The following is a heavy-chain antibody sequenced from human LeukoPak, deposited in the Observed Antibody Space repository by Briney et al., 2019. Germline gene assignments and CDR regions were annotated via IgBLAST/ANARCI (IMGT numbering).Heavy chain of an antibody. V-gene: IGHV4-59*01. J-gene: IGHJ4*02. CDR3: ARGALSSIAVRQSFDY. Sequence: SETLSLTCTVSGASISDYYWNWIRQPPGKGLEWIANIYYSGGTNYNPSLKSRVTMSVDTSKNQLSLSLTSVTAADTAVYFCARGALSSIAVRQSFDYWGQGTPVTVSS. CDR1: GASISDYY. D-gene: IGHD6-6*01. CDR2: IYYSGGT.